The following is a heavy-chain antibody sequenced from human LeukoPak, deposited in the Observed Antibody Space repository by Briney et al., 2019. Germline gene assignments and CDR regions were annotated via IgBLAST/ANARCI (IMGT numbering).Heavy chain of an antibody. J-gene: IGHJ3*02. CDR1: GYSFTTYW. CDR2: IYPGDSDT. CDR3: ARHKGFDI. Sequence: PGGSLRLSCKGSGYSFTTYWIGWVRQMPGKGLEWMGIIYPGDSDTRYSPSFQGQVTISADKSINTAYLQWSSLKASDTAMYYCARHKGFDIWGQGTMVTVSS. V-gene: IGHV5-51*01.